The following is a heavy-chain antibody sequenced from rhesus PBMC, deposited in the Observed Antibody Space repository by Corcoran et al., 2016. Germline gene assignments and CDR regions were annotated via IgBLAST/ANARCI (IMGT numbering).Heavy chain of an antibody. D-gene: IGHD3-9*01. CDR1: GFSLSTRGMV. CDR3: ARVPPITRMITVTITPYFDY. Sequence: QVTLKESGPALVKPTQPLTLPCTFSGFSLSTRGMVVGWIRHPPGQALEWLASIYWDDDKYYSTSLKSRLTISKDTSKNQVVLTMTNMDPADTATYYWARVPPITRMITVTITPYFDYWGQGVLVTVSS. CDR2: IYWDDDK. V-gene: IGHV2S1*01. J-gene: IGHJ4*01.